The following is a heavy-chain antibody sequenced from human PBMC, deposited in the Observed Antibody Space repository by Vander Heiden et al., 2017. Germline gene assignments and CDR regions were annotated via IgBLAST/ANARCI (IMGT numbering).Heavy chain of an antibody. V-gene: IGHV3-21*01. Sequence: EVQLVESGGGLVKPGGSLRLSCAAPGFTFSSYSMNWVRQAPGKGLEWVSSISSSSSYIYYADSVKGRFTISRDNAKNSLYLQMNSLRAEDTAVYYCARDPTPIEYSGSYYFDYWGQGTLVTVSS. CDR3: ARDPTPIEYSGSYYFDY. J-gene: IGHJ4*02. CDR2: ISSSSSYI. D-gene: IGHD1-26*01. CDR1: GFTFSSYS.